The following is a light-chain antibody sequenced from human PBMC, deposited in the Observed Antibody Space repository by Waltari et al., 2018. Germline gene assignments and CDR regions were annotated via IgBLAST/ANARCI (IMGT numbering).Light chain of an antibody. CDR2: AAS. Sequence: EGGITQSPATLSVSPGESATLSCRASRSVGTNVVWYQQRPGRPPRPLIYAASIRATDTPARFRGSGSGTEFSLTISSLQSEDFAVYYCQQFNDWPRTFGQGTRVEI. V-gene: IGKV3-15*01. CDR1: RSVGTN. CDR3: QQFNDWPRT. J-gene: IGKJ1*01.